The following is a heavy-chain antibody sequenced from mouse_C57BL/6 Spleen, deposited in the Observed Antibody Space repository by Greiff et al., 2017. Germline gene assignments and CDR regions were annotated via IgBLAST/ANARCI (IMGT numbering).Heavy chain of an antibody. D-gene: IGHD2-5*01. Sequence: EVQLQQSGPELVKPGASVKISCKASGYTFTDYYMNWVKQSHGKSLEWIGDINPNNGGTSYNQKFKGKATLTVDTSSSTAYMELRSLTSADSAVYYCARADYSNYDAMGYWGQGTSVTVSS. CDR3: ARADYSNYDAMGY. V-gene: IGHV1-26*01. CDR2: INPNNGGT. J-gene: IGHJ4*01. CDR1: GYTFTDYY.